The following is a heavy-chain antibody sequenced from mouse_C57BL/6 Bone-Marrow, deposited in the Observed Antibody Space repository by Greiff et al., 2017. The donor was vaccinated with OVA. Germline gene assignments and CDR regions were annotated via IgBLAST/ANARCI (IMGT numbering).Heavy chain of an antibody. J-gene: IGHJ4*01. V-gene: IGHV5-4*01. D-gene: IGHD2-5*01. CDR3: ARDPHSNYAMDY. Sequence: EVKVEESGGGLVKPGGSLKLSCAASGFTFSSYAMSWVRQTPEKRLEWVATISDGGSYTYYPDNVKGRFTISRDNAKNNLYLQMSHLKSEDTAMYYCARDPHSNYAMDYWGQGTSVTVSS. CDR1: GFTFSSYA. CDR2: ISDGGSYT.